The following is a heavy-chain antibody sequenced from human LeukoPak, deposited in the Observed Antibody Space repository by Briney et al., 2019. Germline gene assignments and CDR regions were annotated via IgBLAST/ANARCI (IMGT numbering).Heavy chain of an antibody. V-gene: IGHV4-59*01. D-gene: IGHD4-11*01. Sequence: PSETLSLTCTVSGGSISSYYWIWIRQPPGKGLEWIGYIYYSGSTNYNPSLKSRVTISVDTSKNQFSLKLSSVTAADTAVYYCASSPHSWPFDYWGQGTLVTVSS. J-gene: IGHJ4*02. CDR3: ASSPHSWPFDY. CDR1: GGSISSYY. CDR2: IYYSGST.